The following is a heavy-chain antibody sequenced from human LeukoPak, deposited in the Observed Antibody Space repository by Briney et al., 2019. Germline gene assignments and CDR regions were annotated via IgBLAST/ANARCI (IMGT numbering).Heavy chain of an antibody. D-gene: IGHD3-9*01. Sequence: ASVKVSCKTSGYTFTGYYMHWVRQAPGQGLEWMGWINPNSGGTNYAQKFRGRVTMTRDTSISTAYMELSRLRSDDTAVYYCAREQTYYDILTGYDFSGYYYYMDVWGKGTTVTVSS. J-gene: IGHJ6*03. CDR1: GYTFTGYY. CDR2: INPNSGGT. V-gene: IGHV1-2*02. CDR3: AREQTYYDILTGYDFSGYYYYMDV.